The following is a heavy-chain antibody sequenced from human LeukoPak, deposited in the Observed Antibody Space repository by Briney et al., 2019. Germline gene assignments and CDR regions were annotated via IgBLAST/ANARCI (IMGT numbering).Heavy chain of an antibody. Sequence: PSETLSLTCTVSGGSISSGDYYWSWIRQPPGKGLEWIGYIYYSGSTYYNPSLKSRVTISVDTSKNQFSLKLSSVTAADTAVYYCAREMATTKSAFDYWGQGTLVTVSS. J-gene: IGHJ4*02. CDR2: IYYSGST. D-gene: IGHD5-24*01. CDR1: GGSISSGDYY. V-gene: IGHV4-30-4*08. CDR3: AREMATTKSAFDY.